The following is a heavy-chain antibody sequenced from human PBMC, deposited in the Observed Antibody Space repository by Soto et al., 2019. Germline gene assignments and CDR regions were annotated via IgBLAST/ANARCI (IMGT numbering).Heavy chain of an antibody. V-gene: IGHV4-30-2*01. J-gene: IGHJ3*02. CDR3: ARELLFYDSDGFSWDDAFDI. CDR1: GGSLSSSAYS. Sequence: GPGPSLPSETLSLTCAVSGGSLSSSAYSWSWIRQPPGKGLEWIGFIYQSGSTYYNPSLKSRVTMSLDRPKNQFSLKLSSVTAADTAVYYCARELLFYDSDGFSWDDAFDIWGQGTMVTVSS. D-gene: IGHD3-22*01. CDR2: IYQSGST.